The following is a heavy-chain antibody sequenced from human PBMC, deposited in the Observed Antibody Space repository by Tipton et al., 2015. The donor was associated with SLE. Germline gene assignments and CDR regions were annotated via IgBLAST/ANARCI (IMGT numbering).Heavy chain of an antibody. V-gene: IGHV4-61*08. CDR1: GGSINSGDYY. D-gene: IGHD1-7*01. J-gene: IGHJ4*02. CDR2: IYYSGIT. Sequence: TLSLTCAVSGGSINSGDYYWSWIRQPPGKGLEWIGYIYYSGITSYNPSLKSRVTISVDTSKNQFSLKLSSVTAADTAVYFCARGELYSGASLYYFEYWGQGTLVTVSS. CDR3: ARGELYSGASLYYFEY.